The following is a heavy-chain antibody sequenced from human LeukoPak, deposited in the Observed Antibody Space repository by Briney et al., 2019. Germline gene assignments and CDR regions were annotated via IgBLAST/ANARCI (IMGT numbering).Heavy chain of an antibody. CDR2: IYYSGST. CDR1: GGSISSYY. Sequence: SETLSLTCTVSGGSISSYYWSWIRQPPGKGLEWIGCIYYSGSTNYNPSLKSRVTVSVDTSKDQFSLKLSSLTAADTAVYYCVRSFLGDWYFDLWGRGTLVTVSS. V-gene: IGHV4-59*01. CDR3: VRSFLGDWYFDL. D-gene: IGHD1-26*01. J-gene: IGHJ2*01.